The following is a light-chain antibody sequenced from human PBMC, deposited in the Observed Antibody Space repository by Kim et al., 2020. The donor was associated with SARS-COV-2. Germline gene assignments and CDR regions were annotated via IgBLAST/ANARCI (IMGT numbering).Light chain of an antibody. CDR3: QQYGKSPPWT. V-gene: IGKV3-20*01. CDR1: QRFTSSQ. J-gene: IGKJ1*01. CDR2: GAS. Sequence: PGERATLSCRASQRFTSSQLGWYQQKPGQAPRLLIHGASGRATGIPDRFSGSGSGTDFTLTISRLEPEDSAVYYCQQYGKSPPWTFGQGTKV.